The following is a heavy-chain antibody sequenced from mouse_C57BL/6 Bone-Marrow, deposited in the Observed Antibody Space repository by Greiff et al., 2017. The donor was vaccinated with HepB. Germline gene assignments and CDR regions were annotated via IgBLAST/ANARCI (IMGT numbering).Heavy chain of an antibody. CDR1: GFNIKDDY. CDR3: TRDYYYGSSLDY. D-gene: IGHD1-1*01. CDR2: IDPENGDT. V-gene: IGHV14-4*01. J-gene: IGHJ2*01. Sequence: EVQVVESGAELVRPGASVKLSCTASGFNIKDDYMHWVKQRPEQGLEWIGWIDPENGDTEYASKFQGKATITADTSSNTAYRQLSSLTSEDTAVYYCTRDYYYGSSLDYWGQGTTLTVSS.